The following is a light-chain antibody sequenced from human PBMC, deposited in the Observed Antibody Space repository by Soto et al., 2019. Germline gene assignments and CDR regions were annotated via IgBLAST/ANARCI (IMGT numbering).Light chain of an antibody. CDR3: QSFDKYLSAVV. CDR1: SSNIGAGFD. CDR2: GNS. J-gene: IGLJ2*01. V-gene: IGLV1-40*01. Sequence: QSVLTQPPSVSGAPGQRVTISCTGSSSNIGAGFDVHWYHQIAGTAPKLLIYGNSNRPSGVSVRFSGSKSGTSASLAISGLQAEDEADYYCQSFDKYLSAVVFGGGTKLTVL.